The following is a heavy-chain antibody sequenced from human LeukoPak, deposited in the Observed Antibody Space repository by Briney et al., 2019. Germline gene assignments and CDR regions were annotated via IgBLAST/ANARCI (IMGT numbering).Heavy chain of an antibody. CDR1: GGSISSYY. V-gene: IGHV4-4*09. J-gene: IGHJ6*03. CDR2: IYASGST. CDR3: ARRNDYMDV. Sequence: SETLSLTCSVSGGSISSYYWSWIRQPPGQRLEWIGYIYASGSTNYNPSLKSRVSISIDTSKNQFSLKLNSVTAADTAVYYCARRNDYMDVWGKGTTVTVSS.